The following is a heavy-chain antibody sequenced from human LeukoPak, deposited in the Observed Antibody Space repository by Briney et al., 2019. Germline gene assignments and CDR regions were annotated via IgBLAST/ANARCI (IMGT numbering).Heavy chain of an antibody. CDR2: IKQDGGEK. D-gene: IGHD5-24*01. CDR3: ARASDPWLQLT. J-gene: IGHJ5*02. V-gene: IGHV3-7*05. Sequence: GGSLRLSCAASGFTFSNYWMIWVRQAPGKGLEWVGNIKQDGGEKRYADSVRGRFTISRDNAQTSLYLQMNSLRAEDTAVYYCARASDPWLQLTWGQGTLVTVSS. CDR1: GFTFSNYW.